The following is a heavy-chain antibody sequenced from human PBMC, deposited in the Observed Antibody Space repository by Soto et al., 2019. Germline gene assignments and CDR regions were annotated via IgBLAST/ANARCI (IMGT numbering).Heavy chain of an antibody. V-gene: IGHV3-30-3*01. CDR2: ISYDGSNK. J-gene: IGHJ4*02. D-gene: IGHD3-10*01. Sequence: PGGSLRLSCAASGFTFSSYAMHWVRQAPGKGLEWVAVISYDGSNKYYADSVKGRFTISRDNSKNTLYLQMNSLRAEDTAVYYCARGAGRNYYGSGSDRKYFDYWGQGTLVTVSS. CDR1: GFTFSSYA. CDR3: ARGAGRNYYGSGSDRKYFDY.